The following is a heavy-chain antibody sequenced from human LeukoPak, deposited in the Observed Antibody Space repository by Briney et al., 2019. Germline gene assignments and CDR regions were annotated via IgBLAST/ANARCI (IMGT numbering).Heavy chain of an antibody. Sequence: ASVKVSCKASGGTFSSYVITWVRQAPGQGLEWMGGIIPLFGTTTYAPKFQGRVTITADESTSTAYMELSSLRSEDTALYYCARDSGYDYSGSYRPFYYYYMDVWGKGTTVTVSS. J-gene: IGHJ6*03. V-gene: IGHV1-69*13. CDR2: IIPLFGTT. D-gene: IGHD1-26*01. CDR1: GGTFSSYV. CDR3: ARDSGYDYSGSYRPFYYYYMDV.